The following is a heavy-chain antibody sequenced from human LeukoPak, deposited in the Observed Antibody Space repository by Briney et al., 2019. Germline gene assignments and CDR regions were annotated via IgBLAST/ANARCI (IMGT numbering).Heavy chain of an antibody. CDR3: AKSPTVTTYYYYYMDV. CDR2: ISYDGSNK. D-gene: IGHD4-17*01. J-gene: IGHJ6*03. CDR1: GFTFGSYA. Sequence: GGSLRLSCAASGFTFGSYAMHWVRQAPGKGLEWVAVISYDGSNKYYADSVKGRFTISRDNSKNTLYLQMNSLRAEDTAVYYCAKSPTVTTYYYYYMDVWGKGTTVTVSS. V-gene: IGHV3-30*04.